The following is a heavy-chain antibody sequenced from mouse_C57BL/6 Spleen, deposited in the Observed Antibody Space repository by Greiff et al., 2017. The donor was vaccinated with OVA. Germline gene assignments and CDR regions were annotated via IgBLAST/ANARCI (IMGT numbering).Heavy chain of an antibody. CDR2: IYPGGGAT. J-gene: IGHJ4*01. CDR3: AGGQLTPYAMDY. D-gene: IGHD3-2*02. CDR1: GYAFSSSW. V-gene: IGHV1-82*01. Sequence: VQLQQSGPELVKPGASVKISCKASGYAFSSSWMNWVKQRPGKGLEWIGRIYPGGGATNYNGKFKGKATLTADKSSSTAYMQLSSLTSEDSAVYFCAGGQLTPYAMDYWGQGTSVTVSS.